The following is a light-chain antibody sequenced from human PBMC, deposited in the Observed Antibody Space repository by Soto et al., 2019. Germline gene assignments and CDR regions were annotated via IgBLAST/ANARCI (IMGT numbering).Light chain of an antibody. CDR2: GAS. V-gene: IGKV3-20*01. Sequence: EIVLTQSPGTLSLSPGERATLSCRASQSVSSSYLAWYQQKPGQAPRLLIYGASSRATGIPDRFSGSGSGTDFTLTISRREPEDFAVYYCQQDGSSPAITFGQGTRLE. CDR1: QSVSSSY. CDR3: QQDGSSPAIT. J-gene: IGKJ5*01.